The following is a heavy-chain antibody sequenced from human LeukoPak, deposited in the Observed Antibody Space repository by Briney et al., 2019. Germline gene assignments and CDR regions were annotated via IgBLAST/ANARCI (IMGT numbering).Heavy chain of an antibody. CDR1: GYTFTSYG. CDR2: ISAYNGNT. CDR3: ARDFSWDSTVTTYPHY. D-gene: IGHD4-11*01. Sequence: ASVKVSCKASGYTFTSYGISWARQAPGQGLEWMGWISAYNGNTNYAQKLQGRVTMTTDTSTSTAYMELRSLRSDDTAVYYCARDFSWDSTVTTYPHYWGQGTLVTVSS. V-gene: IGHV1-18*01. J-gene: IGHJ4*02.